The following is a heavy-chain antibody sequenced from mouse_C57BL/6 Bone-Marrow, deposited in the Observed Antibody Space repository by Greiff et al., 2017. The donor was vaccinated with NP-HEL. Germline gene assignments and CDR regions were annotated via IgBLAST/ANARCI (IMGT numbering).Heavy chain of an antibody. CDR3: ARYREYYGSSYPYFDY. D-gene: IGHD1-1*01. CDR1: GYSITSDY. J-gene: IGHJ2*01. Sequence: EVKVVESGPGLAKPSQTLSLTCSVTGYSITSDYWNWIRKFPGNKLEYMGYISYSGSTYYNPSLKSRISITRDTSKNQYYLQLNSVTTEDTATYYCARYREYYGSSYPYFDYWGQGTTLTVSS. V-gene: IGHV3-8*01. CDR2: ISYSGST.